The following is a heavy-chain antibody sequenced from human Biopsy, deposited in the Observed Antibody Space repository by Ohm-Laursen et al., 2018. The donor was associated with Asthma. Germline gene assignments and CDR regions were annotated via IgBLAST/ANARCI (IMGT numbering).Heavy chain of an antibody. CDR3: ARAVDYSHYYGIDV. D-gene: IGHD3-10*01. J-gene: IGHJ6*02. Sequence: ASVKVSCKTSGYTFNRAGITWVRQAPGQGLEWMGWISVYNGNTKVAQKLQDRVTMITDTSTSTAYMELRCLRSDDTAVYFCARAVDYSHYYGIDVWGQGTTVTVS. CDR2: ISVYNGNT. V-gene: IGHV1-18*01. CDR1: GYTFNRAG.